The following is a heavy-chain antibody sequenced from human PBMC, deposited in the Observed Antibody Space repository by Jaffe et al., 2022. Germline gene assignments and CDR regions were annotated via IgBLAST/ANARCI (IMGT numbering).Heavy chain of an antibody. CDR2: IYTSGST. CDR1: GGSISSGSYY. CDR3: ARGGLSTMVRGVDY. J-gene: IGHJ4*02. V-gene: IGHV4-61*02. D-gene: IGHD3-10*01. Sequence: QVQLQESGPGLVKPSQTLSLTCTVSGGSISSGSYYWSWIRQPAGKGLEWIGRIYTSGSTNYNPSLKSRVTISVDTSKNQFSLKLSSVTAADTAVYYCARGGLSTMVRGVDYWGQGTLVTVSS.